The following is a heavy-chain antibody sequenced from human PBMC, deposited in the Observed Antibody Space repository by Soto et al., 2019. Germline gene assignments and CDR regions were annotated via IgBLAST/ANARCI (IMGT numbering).Heavy chain of an antibody. J-gene: IGHJ3*02. CDR3: ARFYYDSSGSPAPFYAFDI. Sequence: GPSVKVSCKASGYTFTSYDINWVRQATGQGLEWMGWMNPNSGNTGYAQKFQGRVTMTRNTSISTAYMELSSLRSEDTAVYYCARFYYDSSGSPAPFYAFDIWGQGTMVTV. CDR2: MNPNSGNT. CDR1: GYTFTSYD. D-gene: IGHD3-22*01. V-gene: IGHV1-8*01.